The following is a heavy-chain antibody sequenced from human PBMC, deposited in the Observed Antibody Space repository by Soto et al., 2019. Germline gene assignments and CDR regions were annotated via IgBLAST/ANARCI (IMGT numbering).Heavy chain of an antibody. Sequence: GGSMRLACAASGFTFGAYEMNFVRQAPGKGLEWVSYISSSGNTIYYADSVKGRFTISRDNAKNSLFLQMNSLRVEDTAFYYCARSPFLECNWAQGTLVTVSS. CDR1: GFTFGAYE. CDR2: ISSSGNTI. J-gene: IGHJ4*02. D-gene: IGHD3-3*02. V-gene: IGHV3-48*03. CDR3: ARSPFLECN.